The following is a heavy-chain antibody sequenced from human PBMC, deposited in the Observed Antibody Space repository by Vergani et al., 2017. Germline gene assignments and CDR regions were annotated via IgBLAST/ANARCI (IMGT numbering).Heavy chain of an antibody. CDR1: GYSISSGYY. Sequence: QVQLQESGPGLVKPSETLSLTCAVSGYSISSGYYWGWIRQPPGKGLEWIGSIYHSGSTYYNPSLKSRVTISVDTSKNQFSLKLSSVTAADTAVYYCARPGSSSWYQVSRYFDLWGRGTLVTVSS. CDR2: IYHSGST. V-gene: IGHV4-38-2*01. CDR3: ARPGSSSWYQVSRYFDL. D-gene: IGHD6-13*01. J-gene: IGHJ2*01.